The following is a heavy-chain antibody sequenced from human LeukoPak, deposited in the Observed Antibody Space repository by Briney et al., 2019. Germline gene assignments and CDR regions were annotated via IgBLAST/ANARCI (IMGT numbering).Heavy chain of an antibody. CDR1: GGTFSSYA. J-gene: IGHJ4*02. D-gene: IGHD3-9*01. CDR2: IIPIFGTA. Sequence: SVKVSCKASGGTFSSYAISWVRQAPGQGLEWMGGIIPIFGTANYAQKFQGRVTITTDESTSTAYMELSSLRSEDTAVYYCARANRYFDWLLDFDYWGQGTLVTVSS. V-gene: IGHV1-69*05. CDR3: ARANRYFDWLLDFDY.